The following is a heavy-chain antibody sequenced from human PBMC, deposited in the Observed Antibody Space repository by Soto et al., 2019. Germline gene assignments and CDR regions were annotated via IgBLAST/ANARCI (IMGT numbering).Heavy chain of an antibody. D-gene: IGHD6-13*01. J-gene: IGHJ4*02. V-gene: IGHV4-59*08. Sequence: SETLSLTCTVSGGSISSYYWSWIRQPPGKGLERIGYIYYSGSTNYNPSLKSRVTISVDTSKNQFSLKLSSVTAADTAVYYCARHHGGGYSSSWYAGHFDYWGQGTLVTVSS. CDR3: ARHHGGGYSSSWYAGHFDY. CDR2: IYYSGST. CDR1: GGSISSYY.